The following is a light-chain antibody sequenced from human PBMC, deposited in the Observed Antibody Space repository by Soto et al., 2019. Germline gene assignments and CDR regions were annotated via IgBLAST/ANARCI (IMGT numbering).Light chain of an antibody. CDR2: KAS. CDR3: QQYPRSPVT. Sequence: DIQMTQSPSTLSAFVGDRVTITCRASQSINSWLAWYQQKPGKAPNLLIFKASNLESGAPSRFSGSGSGTEFTLTIRSLQPDDFATYYCQQYPRSPVTFGGGTKVEIK. CDR1: QSINSW. V-gene: IGKV1-5*03. J-gene: IGKJ4*01.